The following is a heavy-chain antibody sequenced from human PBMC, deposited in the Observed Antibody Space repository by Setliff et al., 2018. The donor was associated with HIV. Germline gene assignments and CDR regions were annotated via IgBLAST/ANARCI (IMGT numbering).Heavy chain of an antibody. Sequence: SETLSLTCTVSGDSISSSIYYWGWVRQPPGKGLEWIGGIYYTGSPFYNPSLKSRVTISVDTSNNQFSLKLSSVTAADTAVYYCARGGGTSSPIDYHYYIDVWDKGTTGTVSS. V-gene: IGHV4-39*01. CDR3: ARGGGTSSPIDYHYYIDV. D-gene: IGHD6-6*01. CDR1: GDSISSSIYY. J-gene: IGHJ6*03. CDR2: IYYTGSP.